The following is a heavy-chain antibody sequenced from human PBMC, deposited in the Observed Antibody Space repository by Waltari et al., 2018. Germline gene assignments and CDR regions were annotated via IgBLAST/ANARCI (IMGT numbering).Heavy chain of an antibody. Sequence: EVQLVESGGGLVQPGGSLRLPCKASGFSLSTCWMSWVRQAPGEGLGWVASIREDGSDKYYVDSVKGRFTISRDNAKTSLYLQMNSLRAENTAVYFCANSPVESGATGSVKPWGFDYWGQGNLVTVSS. V-gene: IGHV3-7*01. D-gene: IGHD2-2*01. J-gene: IGHJ4*02. CDR1: GFSLSTCW. CDR2: IREDGSDK. CDR3: ANSPVESGATGSVKPWGFDY.